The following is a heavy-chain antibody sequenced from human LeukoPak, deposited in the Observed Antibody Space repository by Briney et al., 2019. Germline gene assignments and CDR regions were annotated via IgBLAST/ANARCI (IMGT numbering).Heavy chain of an antibody. Sequence: ASVKVSCKASGYTFTGCYMHWVRQAPGQGLEWMGWINPSSGGTNYAQKFQGRVTMTRDTSISTAYMELSRLRSDDTAVYYCARDPSSTSNWFDPWGQGTLVTVSS. D-gene: IGHD2-2*01. CDR3: ARDPSSTSNWFDP. CDR2: INPSSGGT. V-gene: IGHV1-2*02. J-gene: IGHJ5*02. CDR1: GYTFTGCY.